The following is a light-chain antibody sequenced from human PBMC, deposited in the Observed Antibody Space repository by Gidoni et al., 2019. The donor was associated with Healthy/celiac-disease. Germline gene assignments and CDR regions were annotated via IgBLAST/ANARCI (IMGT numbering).Light chain of an antibody. CDR3: AAWDDSLNGLNWV. V-gene: IGLV1-44*01. CDR2: SNN. CDR1: SSNIGSNT. J-gene: IGLJ3*02. Sequence: SVLPQPPSASGTPGQRVTISCSGSSSNIGSNTVNWYQQLPGTAPKLLIYSNNQRPSGVPDRFSGSKSGTSASLAISGLQSEDEADYDCAAWDDSLNGLNWVFGGGTKLTVL.